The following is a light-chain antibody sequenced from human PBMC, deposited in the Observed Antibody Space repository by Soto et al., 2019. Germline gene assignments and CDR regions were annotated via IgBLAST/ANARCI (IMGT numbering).Light chain of an antibody. Sequence: DIQMTQSPSTLSASVGDRVTITCRASQSISSWLAWYQQKPGKAPKLLTYKASTLESGVPSNFSGSGSGTEFTLTISSLQPEDFATYYCQQYNAYPWTFGQGTKVDNK. V-gene: IGKV1-5*03. CDR1: QSISSW. J-gene: IGKJ1*01. CDR2: KAS. CDR3: QQYNAYPWT.